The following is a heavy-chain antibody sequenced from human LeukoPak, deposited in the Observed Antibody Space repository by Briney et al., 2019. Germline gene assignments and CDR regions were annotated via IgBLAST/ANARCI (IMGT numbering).Heavy chain of an antibody. V-gene: IGHV3-74*01. CDR3: ARASTTVPNLLDH. D-gene: IGHD4-17*01. J-gene: IGHJ4*02. CDR2: IKGDGSST. Sequence: GESLKISCAASGFTFSTYWMHWVRQAPGKGLVWVARIKGDGSSTIYADSVKGRFTISRDNSKNTLYLQMSSLRVEDTAVYYCARASTTVPNLLDHWGRGTLVTVSS. CDR1: GFTFSTYW.